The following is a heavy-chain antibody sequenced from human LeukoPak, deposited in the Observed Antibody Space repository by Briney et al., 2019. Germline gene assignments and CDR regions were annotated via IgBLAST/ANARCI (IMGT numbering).Heavy chain of an antibody. CDR2: ISGSGGST. CDR1: VFTFSSYA. Sequence: GGSLRLSCAASVFTFSSYAMSWVRQAPGKGLEWVSAISGSGGSTYYADSVKGRFTISRDNSKNTLYLQMNSLRAEDTAVYYCAKTQGEAAAPAPYDYWGQGTLVTVSS. CDR3: AKTQGEAAAPAPYDY. J-gene: IGHJ4*02. D-gene: IGHD6-13*01. V-gene: IGHV3-23*01.